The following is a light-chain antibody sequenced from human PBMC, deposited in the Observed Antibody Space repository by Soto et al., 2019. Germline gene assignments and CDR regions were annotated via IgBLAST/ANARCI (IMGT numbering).Light chain of an antibody. V-gene: IGLV7-43*01. CDR1: TGAVTSDYY. CDR2: RTS. CDR3: VLLYGGAWV. Sequence: QSVVTQEPSLTVSPGGTVTLTCALTTGAVTSDYYPNWFQRRPGQALRTLIYRTSNKHSWTPARFSGSLLGGKAALTLSGVQPEDEADYYCVLLYGGAWVFGGGTKLTVL. J-gene: IGLJ3*02.